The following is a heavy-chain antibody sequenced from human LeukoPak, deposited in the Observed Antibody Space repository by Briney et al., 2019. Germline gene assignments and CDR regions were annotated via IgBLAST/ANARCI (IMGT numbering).Heavy chain of an antibody. CDR3: AKTRGYCTNGVCYEDY. V-gene: IGHV3-23*01. CDR1: GYTFSSYA. J-gene: IGHJ4*02. CDR2: ISGSGGST. Sequence: GGSLRLSCAASGYTFSSYAMSWVRQAPGKGLEWVSSISGSGGSTYYADSVKGRFTISRDNSKNTLYLQVTSLRAEDTALYYCAKTRGYCTNGVCYEDYWGQGTLVTVSS. D-gene: IGHD2-8*01.